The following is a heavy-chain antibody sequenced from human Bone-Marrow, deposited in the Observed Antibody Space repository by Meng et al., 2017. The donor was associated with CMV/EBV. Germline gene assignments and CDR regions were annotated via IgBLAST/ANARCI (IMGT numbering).Heavy chain of an antibody. CDR2: ISSSGSTI. Sequence: GGYLRLSCAASGFTFRNYEMNWVRQAPGKGLEWVSYISSSGSTIYYADSVKGRFTISRDNAKNSLYLQMNSLRTEDTAIYYCARDDGFSSSWSDTPHYYYYYGMDVWGQGTTVTGSS. CDR1: GFTFRNYE. CDR3: ARDDGFSSSWSDTPHYYYYYGMDV. V-gene: IGHV3-48*03. J-gene: IGHJ6*01. D-gene: IGHD6-13*01.